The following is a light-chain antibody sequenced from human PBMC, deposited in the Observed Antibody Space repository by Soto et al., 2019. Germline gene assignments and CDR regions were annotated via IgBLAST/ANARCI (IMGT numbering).Light chain of an antibody. CDR1: SSSIGANYD. J-gene: IGLJ6*01. V-gene: IGLV1-40*01. Sequence: QAVLTHPPSVSGAPGQRVTISCTGSSSSIGANYDVHWYQHRPGTAPKLLIFGNNNRPSGVPDRFSGSKSGTSASLAINGVDAADQGNYYCQSGDRTLSARYLFVTGTTVT. CDR3: QSGDRTLSARYL. CDR2: GNN.